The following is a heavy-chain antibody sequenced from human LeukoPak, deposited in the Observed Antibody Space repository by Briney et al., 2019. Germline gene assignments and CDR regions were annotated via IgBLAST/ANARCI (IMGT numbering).Heavy chain of an antibody. CDR2: INWKGGSI. J-gene: IGHJ4*02. CDR1: GFTFDDYD. V-gene: IGHV3-20*04. Sequence: GGSLRLSCAASGFTFDDYDMNWVRQAPGKGLEWVSHINWKGGSISYADSVKGRFTISRDNAKNSLYLKMNSLRAEDTAFYYCARGLMGGYPHFDFWGQGILVTVSS. D-gene: IGHD3-22*01. CDR3: ARGLMGGYPHFDF.